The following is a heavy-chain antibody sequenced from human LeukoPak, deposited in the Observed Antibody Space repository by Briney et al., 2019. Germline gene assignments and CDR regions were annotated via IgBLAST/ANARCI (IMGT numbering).Heavy chain of an antibody. J-gene: IGHJ4*02. CDR2: INPNSGGT. V-gene: IGHV1-2*02. D-gene: IGHD6-6*01. CDR3: ARDPGVWYSSSSGIDY. Sequence: ASVKVSCKASGYTFTGYYMHWVRQAPGQGLEWMGWINPNSGGTNYAQNFQGRVTMTRDTSISTTYMELGRLRADDTAVYYCARDPGVWYSSSSGIDYWGQGTLVTVSS. CDR1: GYTFTGYY.